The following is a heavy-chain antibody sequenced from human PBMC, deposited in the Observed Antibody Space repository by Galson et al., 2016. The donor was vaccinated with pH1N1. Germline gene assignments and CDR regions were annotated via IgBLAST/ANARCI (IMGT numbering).Heavy chain of an antibody. D-gene: IGHD5-12*01. CDR3: AHREVTITNAFDV. CDR2: IYWDEDP. V-gene: IGHV2-5*02. Sequence: PALVKPTQTLTLTCTLSAFSLSTSGVRVGWIRQPPGEALEWLALIYWDEDPRYSPSLKNRLTITKDISKNQVVLTMTNMDPADTATYYCAHREVTITNAFDVWGQGTMVTVSS. CDR1: AFSLSTSGVR. J-gene: IGHJ3*01.